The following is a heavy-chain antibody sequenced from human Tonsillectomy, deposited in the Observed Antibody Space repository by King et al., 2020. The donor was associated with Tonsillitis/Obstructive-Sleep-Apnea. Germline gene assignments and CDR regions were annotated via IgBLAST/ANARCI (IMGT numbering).Heavy chain of an antibody. Sequence: VQLVESGGGVVQPERSLRLSCEASGFTFSSYAMHWVRQAPGKGLEWVADIAYDGRNKFYADSVKGRFTISRDNSKNTLYLQMNSLRVEDTSVYYCARLRVGATNWGQGTLVTVSS. J-gene: IGHJ4*02. D-gene: IGHD1-26*01. CDR1: GFTFSSYA. CDR3: ARLRVGATN. CDR2: IAYDGRNK. V-gene: IGHV3-30*04.